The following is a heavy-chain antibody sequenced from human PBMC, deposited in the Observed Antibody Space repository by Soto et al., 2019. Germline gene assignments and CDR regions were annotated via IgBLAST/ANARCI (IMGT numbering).Heavy chain of an antibody. D-gene: IGHD6-13*01. Sequence: GGSLRLSCAASGFTFSSYAMHWVRQAPGKGLEWVAVISYDGSNKYYADSVKGRFTISRDNSKNTLYLQMNSLRAEDTAVYYCARVVIAAAGIARSQYFDYWGQGTLVTVSS. J-gene: IGHJ4*02. V-gene: IGHV3-30-3*01. CDR3: ARVVIAAAGIARSQYFDY. CDR2: ISYDGSNK. CDR1: GFTFSSYA.